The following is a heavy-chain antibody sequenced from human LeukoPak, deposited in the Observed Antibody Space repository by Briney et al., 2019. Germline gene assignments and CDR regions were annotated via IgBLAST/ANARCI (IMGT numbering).Heavy chain of an antibody. D-gene: IGHD3-22*01. Sequence: PGGSLRLSCAASGFTFSSYSMNWVRQAPGRGLEWVSSISSRSSYIYYADSVKGRFTISRDNAKNSLYLQMNSLRAEDTAVYYCARALDYYDSSGYYPFDYWGQGTLVTVSS. CDR2: ISSRSSYI. V-gene: IGHV3-21*01. J-gene: IGHJ4*02. CDR3: ARALDYYDSSGYYPFDY. CDR1: GFTFSSYS.